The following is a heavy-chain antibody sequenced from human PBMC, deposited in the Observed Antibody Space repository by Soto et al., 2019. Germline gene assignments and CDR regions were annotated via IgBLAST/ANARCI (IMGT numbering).Heavy chain of an antibody. V-gene: IGHV3-13*01. CDR1: GFTFSAYD. J-gene: IGHJ5*02. CDR3: ARQASYWHGGGGWLDP. Sequence: EVQLVESGGGLVQPGGSLRLSCAASGFTFSAYDMHWVRQPTGKGLEWVSAIGTQHDTYYPDSVKGRFTISRENAKSSFYLQMNSLRTGDTAVYYWARQASYWHGGGGWLDPWGQGTLVTVSS. CDR2: IGTQHDT. D-gene: IGHD2-8*02.